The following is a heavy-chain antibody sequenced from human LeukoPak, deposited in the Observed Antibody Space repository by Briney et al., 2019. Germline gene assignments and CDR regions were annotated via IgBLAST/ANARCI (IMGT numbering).Heavy chain of an antibody. D-gene: IGHD6-13*01. J-gene: IGHJ6*03. CDR1: GFTFRSYS. CDR2: ISSSSSYI. V-gene: IGHV3-21*01. Sequence: GGSLRLSCAASGFTFRSYSMNWVRQAPGKGLEWVSSISSSSSYIYYADSVKGRFTISRDNAKNSLYLQMNSLRAEDTAVYYCARAAGSSSWYDDYYYYYMDVWGKGTTVTVS. CDR3: ARAAGSSSWYDDYYYYYMDV.